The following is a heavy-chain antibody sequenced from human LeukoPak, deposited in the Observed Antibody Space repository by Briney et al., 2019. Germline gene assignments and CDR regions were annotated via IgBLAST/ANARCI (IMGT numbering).Heavy chain of an antibody. V-gene: IGHV1-2*02. CDR1: GYTFTQIY. D-gene: IGHD5-24*01. Sequence: ASVKVSCKASGYTFTQIYIHWVRQAPGHGLEWVGWIQFTTGATYSEQKFRGRVTMTTDRSIDTVYLELNGLRSDDTAQYYCVTRGDPMCDAFDVWGQGTMVTVGS. CDR2: IQFTTGAT. J-gene: IGHJ3*01. CDR3: VTRGDPMCDAFDV.